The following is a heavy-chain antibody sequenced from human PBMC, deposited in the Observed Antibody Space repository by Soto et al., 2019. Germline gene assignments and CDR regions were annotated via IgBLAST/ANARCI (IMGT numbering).Heavy chain of an antibody. CDR2: FRESGGTT. CDR3: AKDPHWAIISPTHYY. D-gene: IGHD2-2*01. V-gene: IGHV3-23*01. J-gene: IGHJ4*01. CDR1: GFGFTFSTSA. Sequence: GGSLRLSCAASGFGFTFSTSAMSWVRQAPGKGLEWVSTFRESGGTTHYANSVKGRFTISRDTSKNMLYLQMNSLRAEDTAIYYCAKDPHWAIISPTHYYWGHGTLVTVSS.